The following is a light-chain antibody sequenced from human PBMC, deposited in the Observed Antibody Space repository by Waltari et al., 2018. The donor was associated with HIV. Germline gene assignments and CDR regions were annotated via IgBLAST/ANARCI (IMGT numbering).Light chain of an antibody. Sequence: SSELTQDPAVSVGLGQTVRITCQGDSLTRYYASWYQQKPGQAPVLVIYGENHRPSGIPDRFSGSSSGNTASLTITGAQAEDEADYYCSSRDSTYNPVVFGGGTNLTVL. CDR3: SSRDSTYNPVV. CDR1: SLTRYY. V-gene: IGLV3-19*01. CDR2: GEN. J-gene: IGLJ2*01.